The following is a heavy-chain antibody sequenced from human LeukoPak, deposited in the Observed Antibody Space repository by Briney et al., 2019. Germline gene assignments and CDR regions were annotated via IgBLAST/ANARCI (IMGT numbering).Heavy chain of an antibody. Sequence: GGSLRLSCAASGFTFSDYYMSWIRQAPGKGLEWVSYISSSGSTIYYADSVKGRFTISRDNATNSLYLQMNSLRAEDTAVYYCARERLGELSFPLFDYWGQGTLVTVSS. V-gene: IGHV3-11*01. D-gene: IGHD3-16*02. CDR3: ARERLGELSFPLFDY. CDR2: ISSSGSTI. CDR1: GFTFSDYY. J-gene: IGHJ4*02.